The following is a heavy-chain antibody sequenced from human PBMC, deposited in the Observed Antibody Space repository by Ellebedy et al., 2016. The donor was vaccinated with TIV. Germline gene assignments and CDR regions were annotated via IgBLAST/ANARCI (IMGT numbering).Heavy chain of an antibody. CDR1: GFTFSSYS. V-gene: IGHV3-48*04. CDR2: ISPTGNII. J-gene: IGHJ2*01. Sequence: PGGSLRLSCAASGFTFSSYSMNWLRQAPGKGLEWVSYISPTGNIIHYADSVKGRFTISRDNARNSLYLQMNSLRAEDTAVYYCARETAWYFDLWGRGTLVTVSS. CDR3: ARETAWYFDL.